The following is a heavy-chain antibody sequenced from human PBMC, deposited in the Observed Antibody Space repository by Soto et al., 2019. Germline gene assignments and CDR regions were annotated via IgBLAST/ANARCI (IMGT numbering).Heavy chain of an antibody. CDR3: AILNGYCVSTNCHGYYGMDV. Sequence: TLSLTCTVSGGSISSSSYYWGWIRQPPGKGLEWIGSIYYSGSTYYNPSLKSRVTISVDTSKNQFSLKLSSVTAADTAVYYCAILNGYCVSTNCHGYYGMDVWGQGTTVTVSS. V-gene: IGHV4-39*01. D-gene: IGHD2-2*03. J-gene: IGHJ6*02. CDR2: IYYSGST. CDR1: GGSISSSSYY.